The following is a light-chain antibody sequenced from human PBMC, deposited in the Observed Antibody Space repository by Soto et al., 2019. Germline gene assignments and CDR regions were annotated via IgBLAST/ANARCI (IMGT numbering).Light chain of an antibody. CDR2: STD. Sequence: QALLTQAPSASGTRGQRFTISASGSRSNIGSNTVTWYQQLPGTAPKLLIYSTDERPSGVPDRFSGSKSGTSASLAISGLQSEDEADYYCATWDDSRNAYVFGPGTKVTVL. CDR3: ATWDDSRNAYV. V-gene: IGLV1-44*01. J-gene: IGLJ1*01. CDR1: RSNIGSNT.